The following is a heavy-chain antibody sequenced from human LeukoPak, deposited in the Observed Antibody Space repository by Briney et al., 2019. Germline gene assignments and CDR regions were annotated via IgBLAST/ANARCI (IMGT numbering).Heavy chain of an antibody. V-gene: IGHV3-21*01. CDR3: AELGITMIGGV. J-gene: IGHJ6*04. CDR2: ISSSSAYI. Sequence: PGGSLRLSCAASGFTFSTYSMNWVRQAPGKGLEWVSSISSSSAYIYYADSVKGRFTISRDNAKNSLYLQMNSLRAEDTAVYYCAELGITMIGGVWGKGTTVTISS. D-gene: IGHD3-10*02. CDR1: GFTFSTYS.